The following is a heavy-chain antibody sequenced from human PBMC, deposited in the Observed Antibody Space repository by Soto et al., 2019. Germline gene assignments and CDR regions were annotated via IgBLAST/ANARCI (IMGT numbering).Heavy chain of an antibody. CDR2: INPNSGGT. J-gene: IGHJ5*02. CDR1: GYTFTGYY. Sequence: ASVKVSCKASGYTFTGYYMHWVRQAPGQGLEWMGWINPNSGGTNYAQKFQGWVTMTRDTSISTAYMELSSLRSEDTAVYYCARERYDSSGNWFDPWGQGTLVTVSS. D-gene: IGHD3-22*01. CDR3: ARERYDSSGNWFDP. V-gene: IGHV1-2*04.